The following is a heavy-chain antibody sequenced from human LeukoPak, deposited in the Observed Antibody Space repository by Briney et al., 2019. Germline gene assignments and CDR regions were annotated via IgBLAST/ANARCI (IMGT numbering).Heavy chain of an antibody. J-gene: IGHJ6*02. V-gene: IGHV3-21*06. D-gene: IGHD3-10*01. CDR2: ISYGSNYM. CDR1: GFTFSTYN. Sequence: MTGGSLRLSCAASGFTFSTYNMNWVRQAPGKGLEWVSYISYGSNYMYYTDSVKGRFTVSRDNAKNSLYLQMNSLRADDTAVYYCARGLMTTVRGVTKNYYSLDVWGQGTTVTVSS. CDR3: ARGLMTTVRGVTKNYYSLDV.